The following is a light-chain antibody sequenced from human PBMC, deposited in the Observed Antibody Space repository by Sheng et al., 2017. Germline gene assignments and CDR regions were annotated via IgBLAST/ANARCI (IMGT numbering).Light chain of an antibody. CDR1: QSVSSN. Sequence: EIVMTQSPATLSLSPGERATLSCRASQSVSSNVAWYQQKPGLAPRLLIYGASSRATGFPARLSGSGSGTEFTLTINSLEPEDFAVYYCQQRYNWPLTFGGGTKVKIK. V-gene: IGKV3-15*01. J-gene: IGKJ4*01. CDR3: QQRYNWPLT. CDR2: GAS.